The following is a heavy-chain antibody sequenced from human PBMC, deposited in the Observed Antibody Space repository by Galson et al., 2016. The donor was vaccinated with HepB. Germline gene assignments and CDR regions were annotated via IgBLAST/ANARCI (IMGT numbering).Heavy chain of an antibody. V-gene: IGHV3-23*01. CDR2: INGGSA. CDR1: GFTLNSFA. D-gene: IGHD5-24*01. J-gene: IGHJ5*02. CDR3: AKDFFVGGATGALHNYFDP. Sequence: SLRLSCAASGFTLNSFAMSWVRQAPGKGLEWVSAINGGSAHYADSVQGRFTISRDTSKNTLYLEMNSLRAEDTAVYYCAKDFFVGGATGALHNYFDPWGQGIPVTVSS.